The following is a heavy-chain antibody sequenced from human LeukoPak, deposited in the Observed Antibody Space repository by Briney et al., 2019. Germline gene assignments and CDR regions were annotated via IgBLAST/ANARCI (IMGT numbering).Heavy chain of an antibody. CDR1: GGSFSGYY. V-gene: IGHV4-34*01. CDR3: ARDYYDIRAFDI. CDR2: INHSGST. Sequence: SETLSLTCAVYGGSFSGYYWSWIRQPPGKGLEWIGEINHSGSTNYNPSLKSRVTISVDTSKNQFSLKLSSVTAADTAVYYCARDYYDIRAFDIWGQGTMVTVSS. D-gene: IGHD3-22*01. J-gene: IGHJ3*02.